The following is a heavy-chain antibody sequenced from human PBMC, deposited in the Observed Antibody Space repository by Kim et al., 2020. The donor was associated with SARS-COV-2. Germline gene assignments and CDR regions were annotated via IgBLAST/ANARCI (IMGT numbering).Heavy chain of an antibody. CDR2: ISSSSSYI. V-gene: IGHV3-21*01. CDR3: ARDWGPGWRAAHAFDI. Sequence: GGSLRLSCAASGFTFSSYSMNWVRQAPGKGLEWVSSISSSSSYIYYADSVKGRFTISRDNSKNTLYLQMNSLRAEDTAVYYCARDWGPGWRAAHAFDIWGQGTMVTVSS. J-gene: IGHJ3*02. CDR1: GFTFSSYS. D-gene: IGHD6-6*01.